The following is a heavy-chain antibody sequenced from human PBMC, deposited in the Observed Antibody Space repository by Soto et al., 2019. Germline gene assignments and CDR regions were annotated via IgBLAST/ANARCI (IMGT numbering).Heavy chain of an antibody. CDR3: ARETTVTQYYYYYGMDV. J-gene: IGHJ6*02. CDR2: ISAYNGNT. Sequence: ASVKVSCKASGYTFTSYGISWVRQAPGQGLEWMGWISAYNGNTNYAQKLQGRVTMTTDTSTSTAYMELSCLSSDDTVVFYCARETTVTQYYYYYGMDVWGQGTTVTVSS. V-gene: IGHV1-18*01. CDR1: GYTFTSYG. D-gene: IGHD4-17*01.